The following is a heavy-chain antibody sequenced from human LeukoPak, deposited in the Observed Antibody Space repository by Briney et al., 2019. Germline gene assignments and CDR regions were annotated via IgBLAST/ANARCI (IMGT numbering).Heavy chain of an antibody. CDR3: AREVGRGFDY. D-gene: IGHD1-26*01. V-gene: IGHV1-2*02. Sequence: ASVKVSCKASGYTFTDYYIHWVRQAPGRGLEWMGWINPNNGGTNYAQKFQGRVTLTRDTSISTAYVELSMLTSDDTAVYYCAREVGRGFDYWGQGTLVTVSS. CDR1: GYTFTDYY. CDR2: INPNNGGT. J-gene: IGHJ4*02.